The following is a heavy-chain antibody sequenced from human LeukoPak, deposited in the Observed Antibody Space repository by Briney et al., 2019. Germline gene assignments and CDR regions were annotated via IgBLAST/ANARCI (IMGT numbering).Heavy chain of an antibody. V-gene: IGHV3-48*01. J-gene: IGHJ6*03. CDR2: ISDTSSTI. D-gene: IGHD3-22*01. CDR3: ARRRYYDSSGYSDYYYYYMDV. CDR1: GFTFSTYS. Sequence: QPGGSLRLSCAASGFTFSTYSMNWVRQAPGKGLEWLSYISDTSSTIYYADSVKGRFTISRDNAKNSLYLQMNSLRAEDTAVYYCARRRYYDSSGYSDYYYYYMDVWGKGTTVTVSS.